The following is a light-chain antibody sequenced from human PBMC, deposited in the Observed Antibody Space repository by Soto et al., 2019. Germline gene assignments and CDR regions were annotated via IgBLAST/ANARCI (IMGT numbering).Light chain of an antibody. CDR1: QSISNN. CDR3: QQYHDWPPFT. J-gene: IGKJ4*01. V-gene: IGKV3-15*01. CDR2: GAS. Sequence: TVMTQSPATLSVSPGERVTLSCGASQSISNNLAWYQQKPGRAPRLLIYGASTRATGTPARFSGSGSGTEFTLTISSLQSEDFAVYYCQQYHDWPPFTFGGGTKWIS.